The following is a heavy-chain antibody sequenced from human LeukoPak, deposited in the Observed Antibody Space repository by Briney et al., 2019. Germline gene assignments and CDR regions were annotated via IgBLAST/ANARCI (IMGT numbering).Heavy chain of an antibody. J-gene: IGHJ4*02. D-gene: IGHD4-23*01. V-gene: IGHV1-2*02. CDR3: YGGNRLYVY. CDR1: GYTFIGYY. Sequence: ASVKVSCTASGYTFIGYYMHWVRQAPGQGLEWMGWINPNSGGTNYAQKFQGRVTITADESTSTAYMELSSLRSEDTAVYYCYGGNRLYVYWGQGTLVTVSS. CDR2: INPNSGGT.